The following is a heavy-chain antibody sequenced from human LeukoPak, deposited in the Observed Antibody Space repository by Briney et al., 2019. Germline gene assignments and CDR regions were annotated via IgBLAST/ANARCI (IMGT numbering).Heavy chain of an antibody. V-gene: IGHV4-59*01. D-gene: IGHD1-1*01. J-gene: IGHJ6*02. CDR1: GGSFSSYY. CDR2: IYYSGST. Sequence: PSETLSLTCAVYGGSFSSYYWSWIRQPPGKGLEWIGYIYYSGSTNYNPSLKSRVTISVATSKNQFSLKLSSVTAADTAVYYCARGAQHQPLGYYGMDVWGQGTTVTVSS. CDR3: ARGAQHQPLGYYGMDV.